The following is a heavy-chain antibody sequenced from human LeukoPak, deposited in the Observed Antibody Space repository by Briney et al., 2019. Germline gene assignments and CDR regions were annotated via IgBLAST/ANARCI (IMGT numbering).Heavy chain of an antibody. D-gene: IGHD3-10*01. Sequence: SETLSLTCTVSGGSISSSSYYWGWIRQPPGKGLEWIGSIYYSGSSYYNPSLKNRVTISVDTSKNQFSLKLSSVTAADTAVYYCARLSWFGELLSFYFDYWGQGTLVTVSS. CDR3: ARLSWFGELLSFYFDY. CDR1: GGSISSSSYY. V-gene: IGHV4-39*01. CDR2: IYYSGSS. J-gene: IGHJ4*02.